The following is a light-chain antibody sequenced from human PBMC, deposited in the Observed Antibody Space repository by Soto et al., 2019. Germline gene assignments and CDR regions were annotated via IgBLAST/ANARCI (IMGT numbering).Light chain of an antibody. Sequence: QSVLTQPPSVSGAAGQRVTISCTGSSSNIGAGYDVHWYQQLPGTAPKLLIYGNSNRPSGVPDRFSGSKSGTSASLAITGLQAEDEADYYCQSYDSSLSSWVFRGGIKVTVL. V-gene: IGLV1-40*01. CDR1: SSNIGAGYD. J-gene: IGLJ3*02. CDR3: QSYDSSLSSWV. CDR2: GNS.